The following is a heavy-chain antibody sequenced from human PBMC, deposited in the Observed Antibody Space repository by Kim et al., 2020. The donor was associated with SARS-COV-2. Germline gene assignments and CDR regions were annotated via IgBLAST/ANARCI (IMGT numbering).Heavy chain of an antibody. CDR1: GGSISSYY. V-gene: IGHV4-59*01. CDR2: IYYSGST. CDR3: ARDYSNYNYYYMDV. Sequence: SETLSLTCTVSGGSISSYYWSWIRQPPGKGLEWIGYIYYSGSTNYNPSLKSRITMSIDTSKNQFSLKLSSVTAADTAVYYCARDYSNYNYYYMDVWGKGTTVTVSS. J-gene: IGHJ6*03. D-gene: IGHD2-15*01.